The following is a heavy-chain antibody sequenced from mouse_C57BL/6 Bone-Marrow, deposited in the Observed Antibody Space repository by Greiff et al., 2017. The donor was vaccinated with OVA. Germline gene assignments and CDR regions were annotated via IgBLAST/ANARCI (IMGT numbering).Heavy chain of an antibody. J-gene: IGHJ2*01. V-gene: IGHV5-4*01. CDR3: ARGDYYGSNFDY. D-gene: IGHD1-1*01. CDR1: GFTFSSYA. Sequence: EVQLVESGGGLVKPGGSLKLSCAASGFTFSSYAMSWVRQTPEKRLEWVATISDGGSYTYYPDNVKGRFTISRDNAKNNLYLQMSHLKSEDTAMYYCARGDYYGSNFDYWGQGTTLTVSS. CDR2: ISDGGSYT.